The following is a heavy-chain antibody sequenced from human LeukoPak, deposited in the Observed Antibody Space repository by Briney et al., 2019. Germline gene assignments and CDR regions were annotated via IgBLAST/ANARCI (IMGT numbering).Heavy chain of an antibody. V-gene: IGHV3-74*01. J-gene: IGHJ4*02. CDR3: VRGQLWSYYHDY. D-gene: IGHD5-18*01. CDR1: GFTFSSYS. Sequence: GGSLRLSCAASGFTFSSYSMTWVRQAPGKGLVWVSRIKGDERSTNYADSVKGRFTISRDNAKNTVYLEMNSLRAEDTAVYYCVRGQLWSYYHDYWGQGTLVTVSS. CDR2: IKGDERST.